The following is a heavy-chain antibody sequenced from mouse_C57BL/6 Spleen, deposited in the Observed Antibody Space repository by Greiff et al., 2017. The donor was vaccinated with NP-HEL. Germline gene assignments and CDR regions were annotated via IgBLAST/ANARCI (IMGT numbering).Heavy chain of an antibody. V-gene: IGHV1-50*01. J-gene: IGHJ1*03. CDR1: GYTFTSYW. CDR3: ARSSTVVDV. CDR2: IDPSDSYT. D-gene: IGHD1-1*01. Sequence: QVQLQQPGAELVKPGASVKLSCKASGYTFTSYWMQWVKQRPGQGLEWIGEIDPSDSYTNYNQKFKGKATLTVDTSSSTAYMQLSSLTSEDSAVYYCARSSTVVDVWGTGTTVTVSS.